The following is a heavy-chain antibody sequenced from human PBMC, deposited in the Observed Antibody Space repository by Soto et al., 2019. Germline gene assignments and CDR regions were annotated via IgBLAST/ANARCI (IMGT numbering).Heavy chain of an antibody. Sequence: SETLSLTCTVSGGSISSSSYFWGRNRQPPGKGLEWMGSIYYSGSTYYNPSLKSRVTVSVDTSKNQFSLKLSSVTAADTAVYYCARHPSDFWFDPWGQGTLVTVSS. D-gene: IGHD2-21*02. V-gene: IGHV4-39*01. J-gene: IGHJ5*02. CDR2: IYYSGST. CDR1: GGSISSSSYF. CDR3: ARHPSDFWFDP.